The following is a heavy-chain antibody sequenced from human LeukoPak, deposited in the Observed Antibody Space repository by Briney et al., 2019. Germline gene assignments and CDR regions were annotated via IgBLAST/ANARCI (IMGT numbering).Heavy chain of an antibody. CDR2: INAGNGNT. CDR1: GYTFTSYA. D-gene: IGHD6-19*01. J-gene: IGHJ6*02. CDR3: ARDQTPAVAGLDYYYGMDV. Sequence: ASVKVSCKASGYTFTSYAMHWVRQAPGQRLEWMGWINAGNGNTKYSQKFQGRVTITRDTSASTAYMELSSLRSEDTAVYYCARDQTPAVAGLDYYYGMDVWGQGTTVTVSS. V-gene: IGHV1-3*01.